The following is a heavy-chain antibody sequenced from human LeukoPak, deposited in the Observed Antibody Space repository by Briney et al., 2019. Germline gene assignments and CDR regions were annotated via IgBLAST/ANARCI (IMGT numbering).Heavy chain of an antibody. CDR3: ARAPQIAVAVHDAFDI. V-gene: IGHV1-46*01. D-gene: IGHD6-19*01. CDR1: GYTFTGYY. CDR2: INPSGGST. J-gene: IGHJ3*02. Sequence: VASVKVSCKASGYTFTGYYMHWVRQAPGQGLEWMGIINPSGGSTSYAQKFQGRVTMTRDMSTSTVYMELSSLRSEDTAVYYCARAPQIAVAVHDAFDIWGQGTMVTVSS.